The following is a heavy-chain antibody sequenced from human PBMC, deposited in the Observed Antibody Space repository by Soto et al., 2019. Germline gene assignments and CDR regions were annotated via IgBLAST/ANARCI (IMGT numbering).Heavy chain of an antibody. Sequence: GSLRLSCAASGFTFSSYWMHWVRQAPGKGLVWVSRIDSDGSSTSYADSVKGRFTISRDNAKNTLYLQMNSLRAEDTAVYYCAREGVYSGSRSFGWGQGTLVTVSS. V-gene: IGHV3-74*01. D-gene: IGHD1-26*01. CDR2: IDSDGSST. CDR3: AREGVYSGSRSFG. J-gene: IGHJ4*02. CDR1: GFTFSSYW.